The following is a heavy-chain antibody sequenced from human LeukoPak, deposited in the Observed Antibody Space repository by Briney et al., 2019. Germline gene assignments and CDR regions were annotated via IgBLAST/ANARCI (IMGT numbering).Heavy chain of an antibody. CDR2: MNPNSGNT. CDR3: ARSPSGDYDSSGPHAPFDY. V-gene: IGHV1-8*03. J-gene: IGHJ4*02. CDR1: GYTFTSYD. D-gene: IGHD3-22*01. Sequence: ASVKVSCKASGYTFTSYDINWVRQATGQGLEWMGWMNPNSGNTGYAQKFQGRVTITRNTSISTAYMELSSLRSEDTAVYYCARSPSGDYDSSGPHAPFDYWGQGSLVTVSS.